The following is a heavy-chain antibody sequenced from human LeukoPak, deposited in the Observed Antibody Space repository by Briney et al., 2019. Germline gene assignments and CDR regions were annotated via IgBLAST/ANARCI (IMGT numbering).Heavy chain of an antibody. CDR2: ITSTSSYI. CDR3: ARDPYNGRYGGYYYYYMDV. D-gene: IGHD1-26*01. V-gene: IGHV3-21*01. Sequence: GGSLRLSCEASGFTFSNYNMNWVRQAPGKELEWVSSITSTSSYIYYADSVKGRFTISRDNAKNSLYLQMSSLGAEDTADYCARDPYNGRYGGYYYYYMDVWGRGTTVTISS. CDR1: GFTFSNYN. J-gene: IGHJ6*03.